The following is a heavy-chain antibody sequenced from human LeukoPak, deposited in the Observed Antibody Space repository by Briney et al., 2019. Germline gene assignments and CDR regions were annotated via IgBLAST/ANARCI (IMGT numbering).Heavy chain of an antibody. CDR2: INPNSGGT. D-gene: IGHD1-1*01. Sequence: ASVKVSCKASGYTFTSYYMHWVRQAPGQGLEWMGWINPNSGGTNYAQTFKGRVTMTRDTSISTAYMELSRLRSDDTAVYYCARYNRNDDAFDIWGQGTMVTVSS. CDR3: ARYNRNDDAFDI. J-gene: IGHJ3*02. V-gene: IGHV1-2*02. CDR1: GYTFTSYY.